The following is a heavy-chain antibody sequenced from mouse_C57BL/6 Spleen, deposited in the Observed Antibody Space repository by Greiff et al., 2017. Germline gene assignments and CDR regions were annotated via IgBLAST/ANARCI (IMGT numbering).Heavy chain of an antibody. V-gene: IGHV1-39*01. CDR1: GYSFTDYN. CDR3: ARGGGYERYFDV. Sequence: VQLQQSGPELVKPGASVKISCKASGYSFTDYNMNWVKQRNGKSLEWIGVINPNYGTTSYNQKFKGKATLTGDQSSSTAYMQLNSLTSEDSAVYYCARGGGYERYFDVWGTGTTVTVSS. CDR2: INPNYGTT. J-gene: IGHJ1*03. D-gene: IGHD2-3*01.